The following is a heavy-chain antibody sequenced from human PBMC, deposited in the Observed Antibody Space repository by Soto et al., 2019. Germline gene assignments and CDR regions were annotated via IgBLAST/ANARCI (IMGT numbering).Heavy chain of an antibody. CDR2: MYKTGST. CDR3: SRNRVGATHFHY. CDR1: GGSISGYY. J-gene: IGHJ4*02. V-gene: IGHV4-59*01. Sequence: SETLSLTCTVSGGSISGYYWSWIRQPPGKGLEWIGYMYKTGSTAYNPSFKSRVAISIDMSKNQFSLRLNSVTAADTAVYYCSRNRVGATHFHYSGQGALVTV. D-gene: IGHD1-26*01.